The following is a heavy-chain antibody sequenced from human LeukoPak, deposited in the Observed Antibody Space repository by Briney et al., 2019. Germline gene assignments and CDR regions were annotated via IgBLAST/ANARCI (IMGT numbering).Heavy chain of an antibody. CDR2: IKEDGSEK. CDR1: GFTFPTFW. Sequence: LPGGSLTLSCAASGFTFPTFWMAWVRQAPGKGLEWVAKIKEDGSEKDYVDSVKGRFTIYRDNAKNSLHLQMNYLRAEDTAVYYCARMQMDTGYRPFDIWGQGTMVAVSS. V-gene: IGHV3-7*01. D-gene: IGHD5-24*01. CDR3: ARMQMDTGYRPFDI. J-gene: IGHJ3*02.